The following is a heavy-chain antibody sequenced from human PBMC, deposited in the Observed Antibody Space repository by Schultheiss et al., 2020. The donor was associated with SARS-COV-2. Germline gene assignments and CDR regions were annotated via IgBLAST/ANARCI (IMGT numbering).Heavy chain of an antibody. V-gene: IGHV4-61*08. CDR3: ARGQYCGGDCYPYYYYGMDV. J-gene: IGHJ6*02. CDR2: IYYSGST. CDR1: GGSISSGGFS. D-gene: IGHD2-21*02. Sequence: SETLSLTCAVSGGSISSGGFSWSWVRQHPGKGLEWIGYIYYSGSTNYNPSLKSRVTISVDTSKNQFSLKLSSVTAADTAVYYCARGQYCGGDCYPYYYYGMDVWGQGTTVTVSS.